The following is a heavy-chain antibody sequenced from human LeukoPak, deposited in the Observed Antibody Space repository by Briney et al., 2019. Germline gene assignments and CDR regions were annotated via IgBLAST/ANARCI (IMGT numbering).Heavy chain of an antibody. CDR2: ISWDGGST. V-gene: IGHV3-43*01. Sequence: GGSLRHSCAASGFTFDDYTMHWVRQAPGKGLEWVSLISWDGGSTYYADSVKGRFTISRDNSKNSLYLQMNSLRTEDTALYYCAKDMGSCSGGSCYPLDWGQGTPVTVSS. CDR1: GFTFDDYT. CDR3: AKDMGSCSGGSCYPLD. J-gene: IGHJ4*02. D-gene: IGHD2-15*01.